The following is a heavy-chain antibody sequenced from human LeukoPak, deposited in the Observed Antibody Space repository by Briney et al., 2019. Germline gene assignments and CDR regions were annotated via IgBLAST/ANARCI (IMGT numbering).Heavy chain of an antibody. CDR1: GFTFSDYS. CDR2: ISRSGNTV. D-gene: IGHD3-9*01. Sequence: PGGSLRLSCAASGFTFSDYSINWVRQAPGKGLEWVSYISRSGNTVQYADSVKGRFTISRDNAKNSLHLQMNNLRVEDTAVYYCASIHSPYGISSPWGQGTLVTVPS. CDR3: ASIHSPYGISSP. J-gene: IGHJ5*02. V-gene: IGHV3-48*04.